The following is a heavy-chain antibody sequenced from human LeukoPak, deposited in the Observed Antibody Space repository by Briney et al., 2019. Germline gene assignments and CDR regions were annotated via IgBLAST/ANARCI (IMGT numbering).Heavy chain of an antibody. J-gene: IGHJ5*02. CDR1: GYSFTSYW. CDR3: ARQIVAAAYYNWFDP. V-gene: IGHV5-10-1*01. D-gene: IGHD6-13*01. CDR2: IDSSDSYT. Sequence: GESLRISCKGSGYSFTSYWISWVRQMPGKGLEWMGRIDSSDSYTNYSPSFQGHVTISADKSISTAYLQWSSLKAPDTAMYYCARQIVAAAYYNWFDPWGQGTLVTVSS.